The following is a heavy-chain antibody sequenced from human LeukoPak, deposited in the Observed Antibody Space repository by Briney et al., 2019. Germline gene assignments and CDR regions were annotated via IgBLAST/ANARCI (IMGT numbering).Heavy chain of an antibody. D-gene: IGHD6-13*01. CDR2: INHSGST. V-gene: IGHV4-34*01. CDR1: GGSFSGYY. J-gene: IGHJ4*02. CDR3: ARMRQQLGTYDY. Sequence: SETLSLTCAVYGGSFSGYYWSWIRQPPGKGLEWIGEINHSGSTNYNPSLKSRVTISVDTSKNQFSLKLSSVTAADTAVYYCARMRQQLGTYDYWGQGTLVTVSS.